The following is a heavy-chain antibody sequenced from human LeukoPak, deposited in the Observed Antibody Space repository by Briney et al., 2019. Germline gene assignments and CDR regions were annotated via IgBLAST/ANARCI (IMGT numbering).Heavy chain of an antibody. J-gene: IGHJ6*03. Sequence: SETLSLTCTVSGGSISSYYWRWIRQPPGKGLEWIGYIYYSGSTNYNPSLKSRVTISVDTSKNQFSLKLSSVTAADTAVYYCARGGIAARYYYSMDVWGKGTTVTVSS. CDR2: IYYSGST. CDR3: ARGGIAARYYYSMDV. CDR1: GGSISSYY. D-gene: IGHD6-6*01. V-gene: IGHV4-59*01.